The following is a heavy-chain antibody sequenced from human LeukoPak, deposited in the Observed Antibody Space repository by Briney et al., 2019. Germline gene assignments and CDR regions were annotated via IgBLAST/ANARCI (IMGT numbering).Heavy chain of an antibody. CDR1: GFTVSTYY. V-gene: IGHV3-53*01. J-gene: IGHJ4*02. Sequence: GGSLRLSCAASGFTVSTYYMTWVRQAPGKGLECVSVIYSGGSTYYADSVKGRFTVSRDNSKNTLYLQMNSLRAEDTAMYYCARGLGYCTSTTCLLPFDYWGQGTLVAVSS. CDR2: IYSGGST. CDR3: ARGLGYCTSTTCLLPFDY. D-gene: IGHD2-2*01.